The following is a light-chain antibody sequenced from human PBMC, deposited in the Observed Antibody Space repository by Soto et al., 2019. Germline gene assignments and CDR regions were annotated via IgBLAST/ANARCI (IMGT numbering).Light chain of an antibody. Sequence: QSVLTQPPSVSGAPGQRVTISCTGNSSNLGAGYDVHWYQQLPGTAPKLVIYGNRNRPSGVPERFSGSKSGTSASLAITGLQGEDEAEYYRHALDYSLTASVFGGGTKLTVL. CDR3: HALDYSLTASV. CDR1: SSNLGAGYD. CDR2: GNR. J-gene: IGLJ3*02. V-gene: IGLV1-40*01.